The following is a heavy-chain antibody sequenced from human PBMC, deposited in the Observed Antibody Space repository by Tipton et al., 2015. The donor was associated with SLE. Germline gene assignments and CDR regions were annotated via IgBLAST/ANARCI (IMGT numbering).Heavy chain of an antibody. CDR1: GGSISSGDYS. Sequence: TLSLTCAVSGGSISSGDYSWSWIRQPPGKGLEWIGHLYDSGSTYYNPSLRSRVTISVDSPKNQFSLRLTSVTAADTAVYYCARTLMEPYYFDYRGQGALVTVSS. D-gene: IGHD1-26*01. CDR3: ARTLMEPYYFDY. V-gene: IGHV4-30-2*01. CDR2: LYDSGST. J-gene: IGHJ4*02.